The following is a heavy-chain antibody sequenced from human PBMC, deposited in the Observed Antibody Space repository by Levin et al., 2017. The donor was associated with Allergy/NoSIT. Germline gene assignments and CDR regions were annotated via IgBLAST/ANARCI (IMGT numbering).Heavy chain of an antibody. CDR1: GGTFSNYG. V-gene: IGHV1-69*01. J-gene: IGHJ4*02. CDR3: ARETDYTLDS. D-gene: IGHD4-11*01. Sequence: KISCKASGGTFSNYGFSWVRQAPGPGLEWMGRIIPFFGATNYAQKFQDRVTLTADESTGTAYMELSSLRSEDTALYFCARETDYTLDSWGQGTLVTVSS. CDR2: IIPFFGAT.